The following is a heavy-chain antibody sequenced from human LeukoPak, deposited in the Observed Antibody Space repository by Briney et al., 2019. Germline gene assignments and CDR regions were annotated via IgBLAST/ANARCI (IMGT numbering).Heavy chain of an antibody. D-gene: IGHD2/OR15-2a*01. V-gene: IGHV4-4*07. CDR1: GGSFDNFY. Sequence: SDTLSLTWTVSGGSFDNFYWSWVRQSAGKGLEWIGRIFSSGKTDYNPSLKSRITMSVDTSKNHFSLKVTSLSAADTAVYYCARNILQAEGPFDYWGQGTLVTVSS. CDR2: IFSSGKT. CDR3: ARNILQAEGPFDY. J-gene: IGHJ4*02.